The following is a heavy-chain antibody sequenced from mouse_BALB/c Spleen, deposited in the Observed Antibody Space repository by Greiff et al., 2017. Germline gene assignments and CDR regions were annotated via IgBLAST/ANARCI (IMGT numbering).Heavy chain of an antibody. V-gene: IGHV2-9*02. D-gene: IGHD4-1*01. Sequence: VQRVESGPGLVAPSQSLSITCTVSGFSLTSYGVHWVRQPPGKGLEWLGVIWAGGSTNYNSALMSRLSISKDNSKSQVFLKMNSLQTDDTAMYYCAKLGSWFAYWGQGTLVTVSA. CDR2: IWAGGST. CDR1: GFSLTSYG. CDR3: AKLGSWFAY. J-gene: IGHJ3*01.